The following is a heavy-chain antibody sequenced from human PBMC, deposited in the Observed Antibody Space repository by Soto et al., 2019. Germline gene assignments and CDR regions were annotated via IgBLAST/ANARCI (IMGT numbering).Heavy chain of an antibody. J-gene: IGHJ6*02. Sequence: QVQLVESGGGVVQPGRSLRLSCAASGFTFSSYAMHWVRQAPGKGLEWVAVITYDGSNKYYADSVKGRFTISRDNSKNTLYLQMNSLRAEDTAVYYCARDRGSSQHYGMDVWGQGTTVTVSS. V-gene: IGHV3-30-3*01. D-gene: IGHD6-6*01. CDR2: ITYDGSNK. CDR3: ARDRGSSQHYGMDV. CDR1: GFTFSSYA.